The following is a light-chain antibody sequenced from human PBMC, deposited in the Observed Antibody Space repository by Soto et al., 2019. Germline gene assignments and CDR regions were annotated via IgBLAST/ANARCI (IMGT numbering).Light chain of an antibody. Sequence: DIVMTQSPLSLPVTPGEPASISCRSSQSLLHSNGYKYLDWYLQKPGQSPQLLIYLGSNRDSGVPDRFSGSGSGTDFTLKISRVESEDVGVYYCMQALQTPWTFGQGTKVEIK. CDR2: LGS. CDR1: QSLLHSNGYKY. J-gene: IGKJ1*01. V-gene: IGKV2-28*01. CDR3: MQALQTPWT.